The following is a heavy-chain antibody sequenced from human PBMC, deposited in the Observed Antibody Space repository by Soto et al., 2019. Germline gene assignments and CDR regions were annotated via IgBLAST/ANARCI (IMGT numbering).Heavy chain of an antibody. D-gene: IGHD1-26*01. J-gene: IGHJ4*02. CDR3: AKDQGWELLRLIAYYFDY. CDR1: GFTVSSYG. V-gene: IGHV3-30*18. CDR2: ISYDGSNK. Sequence: QVQLVESRGGVVQPGRSLRLSCAASGFTVSSYGMNWVRQAPGKGLEWVAVISYDGSNKYYADSVKGRFTISRDNSKNTLYLQMNSLRAEDTAVYYCAKDQGWELLRLIAYYFDYWGQGTLVTVSS.